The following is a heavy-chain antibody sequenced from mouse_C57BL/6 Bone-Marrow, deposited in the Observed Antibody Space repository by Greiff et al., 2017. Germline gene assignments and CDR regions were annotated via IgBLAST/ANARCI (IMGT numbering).Heavy chain of an antibody. J-gene: IGHJ3*01. V-gene: IGHV5-6*01. CDR3: ASTAQATSWFAY. Sequence: EVMLVESGGDLVKPGGSLKLSCAASGFTFSSYGMSWVRQTPDKRLEWVATTSSGGSYTYYPDSVKGRFTISRDNAKNTLYLQMSSLKSEDTAMYYCASTAQATSWFAYWGQGTLVTVSA. CDR1: GFTFSSYG. CDR2: TSSGGSYT. D-gene: IGHD3-2*02.